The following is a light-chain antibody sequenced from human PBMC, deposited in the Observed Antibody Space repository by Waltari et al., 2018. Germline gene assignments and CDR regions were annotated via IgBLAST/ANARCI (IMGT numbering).Light chain of an antibody. CDR1: QSVSSY. CDR2: DAS. V-gene: IGKV3-11*01. CDR3: QQRSNWPLIT. J-gene: IGKJ5*01. Sequence: EVVLTQSPATLSLSPGERATLSCRASQSVSSYFAWYQQKPGQAPRLLIYDASNRATGIPARFGGSGSGTDFTLTISSLEPEDFAVYYCQQRSNWPLITFGQGTRLEIK.